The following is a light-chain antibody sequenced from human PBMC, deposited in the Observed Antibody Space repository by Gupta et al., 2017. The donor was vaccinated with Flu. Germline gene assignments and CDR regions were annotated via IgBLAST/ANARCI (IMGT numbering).Light chain of an antibody. CDR2: GNK. CDR1: SSNIGAGYD. Sequence: QSVLTQPPSVSGPPGQRVTISCTGSSSNIGAGYDVHWYQQLPGTAPKLLIDGNKNRPSGVPDRSAGSKAGTSAFPAITGLQAEDEAYYYCQSYDNYLNGVFGRGTKLTVL. J-gene: IGLJ3*02. V-gene: IGLV1-40*01. CDR3: QSYDNYLNGV.